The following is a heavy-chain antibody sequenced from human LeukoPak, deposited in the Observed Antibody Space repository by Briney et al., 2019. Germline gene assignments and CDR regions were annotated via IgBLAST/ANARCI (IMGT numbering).Heavy chain of an antibody. CDR2: ISWNSGSI. D-gene: IGHD1-1*01. Sequence: GRSLRLSCAASGFTLDDYAMHWVRQAPGKGLEWVSGISWNSGSIDYAGSVRGRFTISRDNAKNSLFLQMSSLRAEDTALYYCAKGTGKYWTYFDYWGLGTLVTVSS. J-gene: IGHJ4*02. CDR3: AKGTGKYWTYFDY. V-gene: IGHV3-9*01. CDR1: GFTLDDYA.